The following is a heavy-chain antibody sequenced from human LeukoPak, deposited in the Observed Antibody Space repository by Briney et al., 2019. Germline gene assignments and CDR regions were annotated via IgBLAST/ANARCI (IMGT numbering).Heavy chain of an antibody. CDR2: IYYSGST. CDR3: ATDSYDYVWGSFGPPDS. J-gene: IGHJ4*02. CDR1: GGSISSSNYY. Sequence: SETLSLTCTVSGGSISSSNYYWGWVRQPPGKGLEWIGSIYYSGSTYDNPSLKSRVSMSLDTSKNQFPLQLSSVTAADTAVYYCATDSYDYVWGSFGPPDSWGQGTLVTVSS. D-gene: IGHD3-16*01. V-gene: IGHV4-39*06.